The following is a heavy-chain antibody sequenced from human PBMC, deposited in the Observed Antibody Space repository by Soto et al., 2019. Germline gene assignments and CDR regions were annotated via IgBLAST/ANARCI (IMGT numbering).Heavy chain of an antibody. D-gene: IGHD6-6*01. CDR3: ARVRQLVGYFYYYMDV. CDR2: INPSDGST. Sequence: ASVKVSCKAAGYTFTSCYMHWLRQAPGQGLEWMGIINPSDGSTSYTQNLQGRVTMTIDTYTSTAYMELRSLRSDDTAVYYCARVRQLVGYFYYYMDVWGKGTTVTVSS. J-gene: IGHJ6*03. CDR1: GYTFTSCY. V-gene: IGHV1-46*01.